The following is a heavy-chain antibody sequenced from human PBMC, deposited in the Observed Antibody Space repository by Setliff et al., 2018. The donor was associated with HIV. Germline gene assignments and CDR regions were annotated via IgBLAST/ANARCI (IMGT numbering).Heavy chain of an antibody. CDR2: VDPEDGET. J-gene: IGHJ5*02. V-gene: IGHV1-69-2*01. CDR1: GFIFGDYY. D-gene: IGHD2-2*02. Sequence: ASVKVSCKGSGFIFGDYYMHWVQLAPGKGLEWMGRVDPEDGETIYAEKFQGRLTITADTSTDTTYMELSSLRADDTAIYYCATDRFLPSAIRGGWLDPWGQGTLVTVSS. CDR3: ATDRFLPSAIRGGWLDP.